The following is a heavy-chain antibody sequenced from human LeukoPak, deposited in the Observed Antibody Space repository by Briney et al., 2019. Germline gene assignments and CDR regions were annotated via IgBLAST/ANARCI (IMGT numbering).Heavy chain of an antibody. CDR2: IHSSGRT. J-gene: IGHJ4*02. CDR3: AYSYDGKVVPFDC. Sequence: SETLSLTCTVSDGSISNSYWNWVRQPPGKELEWLGYIHSSGRTNYNPSLKSRITLLIDTSENQFSLRLTSVTAADTAVCYCAYSYDGKVVPFDCWGQGSLVTVSS. V-gene: IGHV4-4*09. CDR1: DGSISNSY. D-gene: IGHD4-23*01.